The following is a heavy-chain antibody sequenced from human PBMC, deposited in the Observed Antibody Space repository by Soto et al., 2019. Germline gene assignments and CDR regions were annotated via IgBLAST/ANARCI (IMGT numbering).Heavy chain of an antibody. CDR3: AKDRPYYDFWSGYYFHWFDP. D-gene: IGHD3-3*01. V-gene: IGHV3-23*01. Sequence: GGSLRLSCAASGFTFSSYAMSWVRQAPGKGLEWVSAISGSGGSTYYADSVKGRFTISRDNSKNTLYLQMNSLRAEDTAVYYCAKDRPYYDFWSGYYFHWFDPWGQGTLGTVSS. CDR2: ISGSGGST. CDR1: GFTFSSYA. J-gene: IGHJ5*02.